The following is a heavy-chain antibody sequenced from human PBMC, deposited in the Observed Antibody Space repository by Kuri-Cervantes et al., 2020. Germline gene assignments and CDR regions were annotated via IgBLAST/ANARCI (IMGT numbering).Heavy chain of an antibody. CDR2: ISSSGSTI. V-gene: IGHV3-48*03. J-gene: IGHJ4*02. D-gene: IGHD3-3*01. CDR3: TTAIYDFWSGYYTLDY. Sequence: GESLKISCAASGFTFSSYEMNWVRQAPGKGLEWVSYISSSGSTIYYADSVKGRFTISRDNAKNSLYLQMNSLRAEDTAVYYCTTAIYDFWSGYYTLDYWGQGTLVTVSS. CDR1: GFTFSSYE.